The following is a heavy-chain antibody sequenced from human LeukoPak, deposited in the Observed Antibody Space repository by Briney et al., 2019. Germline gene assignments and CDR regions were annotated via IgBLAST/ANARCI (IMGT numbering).Heavy chain of an antibody. J-gene: IGHJ3*02. CDR2: ISIGGDT. D-gene: IGHD1-26*01. Sequence: GGSVRLSCVVSGFTFSDYDMHWVRQGAGKGLEWVSAISIGGDTYYPGSVKGRFSISRENARNSLYLQMNNLRVGDTAIYYCARAHVGAGLAFDIWGQGTMVSVSS. CDR3: ARAHVGAGLAFDI. V-gene: IGHV3-13*01. CDR1: GFTFSDYD.